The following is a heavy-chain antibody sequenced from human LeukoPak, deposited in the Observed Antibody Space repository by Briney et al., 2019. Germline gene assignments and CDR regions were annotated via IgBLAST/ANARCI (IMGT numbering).Heavy chain of an antibody. J-gene: IGHJ4*02. CDR1: GGSISSGGYY. D-gene: IGHD1-26*01. Sequence: SQTLSLTCTVSGGSISSGGYYWSWIRQPPGKGLEWIGSIYYSGSTYYNPSLKSRVTISVATSKNQFSLKLSSVTAADTAVYYCARYAIVGATYFDYWGQGTLVTVSS. CDR2: IYYSGST. CDR3: ARYAIVGATYFDY. V-gene: IGHV4-39*01.